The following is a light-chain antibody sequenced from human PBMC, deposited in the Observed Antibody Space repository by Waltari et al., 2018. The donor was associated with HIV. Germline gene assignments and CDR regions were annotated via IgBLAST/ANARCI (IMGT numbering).Light chain of an antibody. Sequence: DIVMSQSPDSLAVSLGERATINCKSSQSVLFSSNNKTYLAWYQQKPGEPPKLLIYWASTREFGVPDRFSGSGSGTDFTRTISSLQAEDVAVYYCQQYYSTPHTFGQGTKLEIK. CDR1: QSVLFSSNNKTY. CDR3: QQYYSTPHT. J-gene: IGKJ2*01. CDR2: WAS. V-gene: IGKV4-1*01.